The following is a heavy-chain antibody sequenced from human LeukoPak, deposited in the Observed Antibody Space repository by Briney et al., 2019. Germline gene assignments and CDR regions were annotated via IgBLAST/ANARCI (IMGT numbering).Heavy chain of an antibody. Sequence: PGASVKVSCKASGYTFTGYYMHWGRQAPGQGVEWMGWINPNSGGTNYAQKFQGRVTMTRDTSISTAYMELSRLRSDDTAVYYCARARPYDILTGYSLPFDYWGQGTLVTVSS. J-gene: IGHJ4*02. CDR3: ARARPYDILTGYSLPFDY. CDR2: INPNSGGT. CDR1: GYTFTGYY. D-gene: IGHD3-9*01. V-gene: IGHV1-2*02.